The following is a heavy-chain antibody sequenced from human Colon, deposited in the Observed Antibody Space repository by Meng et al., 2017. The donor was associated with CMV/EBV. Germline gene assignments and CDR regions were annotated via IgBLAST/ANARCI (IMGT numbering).Heavy chain of an antibody. J-gene: IGHJ4*02. CDR3: VKGGITAATAY. D-gene: IGHD1-20*01. CDR2: ISGYGGST. Sequence: GGSLRLSCVPSGFNFNAYAMSWVRQAPGKGLEWVSTISGYGGSTYYADSVKGRFTISRDSSLYLQMNSLRVEDTAVYFCVKGGITAATAYWGQGTLVTVSS. V-gene: IGHV3-23*01. CDR1: GFNFNAYA.